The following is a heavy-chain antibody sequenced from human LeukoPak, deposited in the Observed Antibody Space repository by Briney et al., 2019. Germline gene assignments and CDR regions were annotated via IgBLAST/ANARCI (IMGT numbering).Heavy chain of an antibody. CDR1: GGSISSYY. CDR2: IYYSGST. D-gene: IGHD3-22*01. V-gene: IGHV4-59*01. J-gene: IGHJ4*02. Sequence: SETLSLTCTVSGGSISSYYWSWIRQPPGKGLEWIGYIYYSGSTNYNPSLKSRVTISVDTSKNQSSLKLSSVTAADTAVYYCASSYDSSGCYGDYFDYWGQGTLVTVSS. CDR3: ASSYDSSGCYGDYFDY.